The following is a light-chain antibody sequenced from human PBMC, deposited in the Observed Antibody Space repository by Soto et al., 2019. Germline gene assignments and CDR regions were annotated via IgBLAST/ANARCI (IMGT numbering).Light chain of an antibody. CDR3: QQYGSSPYT. J-gene: IGKJ2*01. V-gene: IGKV3-20*01. CDR2: GAS. Sequence: EIVLTQSPGTLSLSPGERATLSCRASQSVSTSSLAWYQQKPGQAPRLLIYGASSRATGIPDRVSGSGSGADFTLIISRLEHEDFAMYYCQQYGSSPYTFGQGTKLAI. CDR1: QSVSTSS.